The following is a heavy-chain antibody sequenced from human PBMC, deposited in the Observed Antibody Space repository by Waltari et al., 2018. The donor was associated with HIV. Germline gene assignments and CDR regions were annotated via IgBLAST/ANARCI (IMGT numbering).Heavy chain of an antibody. CDR1: GFTFSDYS. J-gene: IGHJ5*02. Sequence: EVQLVDSGGGLVKPGGSLRLSCAASGFTFSDYSMNWVRQSPGKVLEWFSSISSSGSFIYYADSVKGRFTISRDNAQNSMYLQMNNLRADDSAMYYCARDSRGTSWSLNWFDPWGQGTLVTVSS. CDR3: ARDSRGTSWSLNWFDP. D-gene: IGHD6-13*01. V-gene: IGHV3-21*02. CDR2: ISSSGSFI.